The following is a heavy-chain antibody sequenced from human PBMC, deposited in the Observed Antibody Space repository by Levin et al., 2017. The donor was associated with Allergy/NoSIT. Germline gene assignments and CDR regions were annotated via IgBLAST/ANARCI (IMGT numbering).Heavy chain of an antibody. CDR1: GGSISSGGYY. Sequence: LRLSCTVSGGSISSGGYYWSWIRQHPGKGLEWIGYIYYSGSTYYNPSLKSRVTISVDTSKNQFSLKLSSVTAADTAVYYCARRDGMVRGVKGYFDYWGQGTLVTVSS. CDR3: ARRDGMVRGVKGYFDY. V-gene: IGHV4-31*03. D-gene: IGHD3-10*01. CDR2: IYYSGST. J-gene: IGHJ4*02.